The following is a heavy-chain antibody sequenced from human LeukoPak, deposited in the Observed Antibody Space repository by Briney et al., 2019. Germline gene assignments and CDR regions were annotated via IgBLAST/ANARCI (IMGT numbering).Heavy chain of an antibody. D-gene: IGHD3-10*01. V-gene: IGHV3-9*01. CDR2: ISWNSGSI. Sequence: GGSLRLSCAASGFTFDDYAMHWVRQAPGKGLEWVSGISWNSGSIGYADSVKGRFTISRDNAKNSLYLQMNSLRAEDTAVYYCASRERGIWFGELLASGMDVWGQGTTVTVSS. CDR1: GFTFDDYA. J-gene: IGHJ6*02. CDR3: ASRERGIWFGELLASGMDV.